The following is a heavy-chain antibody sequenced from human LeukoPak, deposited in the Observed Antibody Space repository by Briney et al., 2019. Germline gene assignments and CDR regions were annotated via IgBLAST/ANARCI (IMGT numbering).Heavy chain of an antibody. J-gene: IGHJ5*02. D-gene: IGHD3-3*01. Sequence: ASVKVSCKVSGYTLTELSMHWVRQAPGKGLEWMGGFDPEDGETIYAQKFQGRVTMTEDTSTDTAYMELSSLRSEDTAVYYCATGGKFTIFGVVTPRRWFDPWGQETLVTVSS. CDR3: ATGGKFTIFGVVTPRRWFDP. V-gene: IGHV1-24*01. CDR2: FDPEDGET. CDR1: GYTLTELS.